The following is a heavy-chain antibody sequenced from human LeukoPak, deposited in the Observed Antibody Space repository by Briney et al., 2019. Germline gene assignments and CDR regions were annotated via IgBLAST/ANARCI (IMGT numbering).Heavy chain of an antibody. CDR2: INHSGST. J-gene: IGHJ4*02. Sequence: SETLSLTCAVYGGSFSGYYWSWIRQPPGKGLEWIGEINHSGSTDYNPSLKSRVTISVDTSKNQFSLKLSSVTAADTAVYYCAIFSDCSDHNCPNDYWGQGTLVTVSS. CDR1: GGSFSGYY. D-gene: IGHD2-15*01. V-gene: IGHV4-34*01. CDR3: AIFSDCSDHNCPNDY.